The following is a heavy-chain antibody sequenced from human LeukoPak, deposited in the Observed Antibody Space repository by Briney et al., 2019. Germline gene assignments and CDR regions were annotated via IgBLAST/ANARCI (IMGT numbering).Heavy chain of an antibody. V-gene: IGHV3-48*01. CDR3: ARGADPQWVMHAYDY. Sequence: GGSLSLSCGASRLTFSSCAVRGVRQAPGKGLEGGSYISSGSSSIYYADSVKVRFSISRDNAKNSLYLQMNSLRAEDTAVYSCARGADPQWVMHAYDYWGQGTLVTVSS. CDR1: RLTFSSCA. D-gene: IGHD6-19*01. CDR2: ISSGSSSI. J-gene: IGHJ4*02.